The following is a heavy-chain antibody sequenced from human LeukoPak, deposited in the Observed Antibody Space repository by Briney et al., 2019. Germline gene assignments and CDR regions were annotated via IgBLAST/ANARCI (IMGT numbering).Heavy chain of an antibody. CDR3: ASFVGNPGYSYGRINDY. J-gene: IGHJ4*02. CDR2: ISSSSSYI. D-gene: IGHD5-18*01. V-gene: IGHV3-21*01. Sequence: GGSLRLSCAASGFTFSSYSMNWVRQAPGKGLEWVSSISSSSSYIYYADSVKGRFTISRDNAKNSLYLQMNSLRAEDTAVYYCASFVGNPGYSYGRINDYWGQGTLVTVSS. CDR1: GFTFSSYS.